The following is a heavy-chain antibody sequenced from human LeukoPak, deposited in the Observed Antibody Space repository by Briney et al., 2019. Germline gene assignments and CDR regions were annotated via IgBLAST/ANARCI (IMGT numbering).Heavy chain of an antibody. CDR3: AKDSRYDFWSGYYRY. CDR2: ISGSGGST. CDR1: GFTFSSYA. V-gene: IGHV3-23*01. J-gene: IGHJ4*02. Sequence: GGSLRLSCAASGFTFSSYAMSWVRQAPGKGLEWVSAISGSGGSTYYADSVKGRFTISRDNSKNTLYLQMNSLRAEDTAVYYCAKDSRYDFWSGYYRYWGQGTLVTVSS. D-gene: IGHD3-3*01.